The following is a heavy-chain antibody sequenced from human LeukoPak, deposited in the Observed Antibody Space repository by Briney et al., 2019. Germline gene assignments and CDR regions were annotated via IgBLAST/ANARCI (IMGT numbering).Heavy chain of an antibody. D-gene: IGHD3-10*01. Sequence: GESLKISCKGSGYSFTSYWIGWVRQMPGKGLEWMGIIYPGDSDTRYSPSFRGQVTISADKSISTAYLQWSSLKASDTAMYYCARTGPYYYGSGRPYSKGSFDYWGQGTLVTVSS. CDR3: ARTGPYYYGSGRPYSKGSFDY. CDR1: GYSFTSYW. J-gene: IGHJ4*02. V-gene: IGHV5-51*01. CDR2: IYPGDSDT.